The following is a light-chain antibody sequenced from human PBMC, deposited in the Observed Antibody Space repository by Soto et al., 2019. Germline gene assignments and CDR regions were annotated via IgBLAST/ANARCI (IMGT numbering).Light chain of an antibody. CDR1: SSDVGGYNY. J-gene: IGLJ1*01. CDR2: EVS. V-gene: IGLV2-14*01. Sequence: QSALTQPASVSGSAGQSITISCTGTSSDVGGYNYVSWYRQYPRKAPKLMIYEVSNRPSGVSSRYSGSKSGNTASLTISGLQPEDEGLYYCSSYTSSSTYVFGSGTKLTVL. CDR3: SSYTSSSTYV.